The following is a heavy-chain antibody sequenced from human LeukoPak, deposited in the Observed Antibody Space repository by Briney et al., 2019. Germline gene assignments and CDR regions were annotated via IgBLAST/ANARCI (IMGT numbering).Heavy chain of an antibody. Sequence: PGGSLRLSCAASGFTFSSYAMSWVRQAPGKGLEWVSAISGSGGSTYYADSVKGRFTISRDNSKNTLYLQMNSLRAEDTAVYYCARARGCSSTSCYRAGEYFQHWGQGTLVTVSS. D-gene: IGHD2-2*01. CDR3: ARARGCSSTSCYRAGEYFQH. J-gene: IGHJ1*01. CDR1: GFTFSSYA. V-gene: IGHV3-23*01. CDR2: ISGSGGST.